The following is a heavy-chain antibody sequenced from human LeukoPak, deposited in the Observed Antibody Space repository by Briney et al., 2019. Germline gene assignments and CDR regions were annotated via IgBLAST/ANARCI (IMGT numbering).Heavy chain of an antibody. Sequence: PSETLSLTCTVSGGSISSGSYYWSWIRQPGGKGLEWIGRIYTSGSTNYNPSLKSRVAMSVDTSKNQFSLKLSSVTAADTAVYYCARAGGRVANWFDPWGKGTLVTVSS. D-gene: IGHD1-14*01. V-gene: IGHV4-61*02. J-gene: IGHJ5*02. CDR1: GGSISSGSYY. CDR2: IYTSGST. CDR3: ARAGGRVANWFDP.